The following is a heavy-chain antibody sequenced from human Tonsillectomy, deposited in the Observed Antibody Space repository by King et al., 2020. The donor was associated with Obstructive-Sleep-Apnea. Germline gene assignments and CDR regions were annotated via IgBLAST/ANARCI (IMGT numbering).Heavy chain of an antibody. CDR1: GFTFDDYA. V-gene: IGHV3-9*01. D-gene: IGHD3-10*01. CDR2: ISWNSGSI. CDR3: AKDLFYSGSGSYFDY. Sequence: VKLVESGGGLVQPGRSLRLSCGASGFTFDDYAMHWVRQAPGKGLEWVSGISWNSGSIAYADSVQGRFTISRDHAKNSLYLQMNNLRAEDTALYYCAKDLFYSGSGSYFDYWGQGTLVTVSS. J-gene: IGHJ4*02.